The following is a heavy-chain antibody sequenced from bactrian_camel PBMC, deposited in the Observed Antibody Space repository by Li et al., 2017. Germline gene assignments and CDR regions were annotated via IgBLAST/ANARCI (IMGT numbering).Heavy chain of an antibody. CDR2: IRKDGSKT. Sequence: QVQLVESGGGMVQPGGSLTLSCAASEFTFTNYPMSWVRQAPGKEREGVSAIRKDGSKTYYQDSVKGRFTISRDNAKNTLYLQMNTLKPEDTALYYCATWGGSPLANWGQGTQVTVS. V-gene: IGHV3S6*01. D-gene: IGHD2*01. J-gene: IGHJ4*01. CDR3: ATWGGSPLAN. CDR1: EFTFTNYP.